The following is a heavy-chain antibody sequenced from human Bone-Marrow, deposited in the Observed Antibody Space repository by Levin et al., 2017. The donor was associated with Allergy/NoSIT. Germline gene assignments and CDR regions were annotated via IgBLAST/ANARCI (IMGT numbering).Heavy chain of an antibody. CDR2: ISHTGTT. J-gene: IGHJ4*02. Sequence: SETLSLTCTVSGGSISSNNYYWGWIRQPPGKGLEWVAIISHTGTTSYNPSLKSRVTISVDTSKNQFYLNLTSVTASDTSVYFCARRNIETRGQFDYWGQGALVAVSS. V-gene: IGHV4-39*01. D-gene: IGHD6-6*01. CDR1: GGSISSNNYY. CDR3: ARRNIETRGQFDY.